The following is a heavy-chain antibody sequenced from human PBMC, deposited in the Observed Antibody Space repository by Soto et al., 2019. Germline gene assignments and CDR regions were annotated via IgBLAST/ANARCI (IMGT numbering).Heavy chain of an antibody. D-gene: IGHD7-27*01. CDR1: GFIFSSYA. Sequence: GGSLRLSCAASGFIFSSYAMIWVRQAPGKGLEWVSAISGSGGSTYYADSAKGRFTISRDNSKNTLYLQMNSLRAEDTAVYYCAKDWNWGSPFDYWGQGTLVTVS. CDR3: AKDWNWGSPFDY. V-gene: IGHV3-23*01. J-gene: IGHJ4*02. CDR2: ISGSGGST.